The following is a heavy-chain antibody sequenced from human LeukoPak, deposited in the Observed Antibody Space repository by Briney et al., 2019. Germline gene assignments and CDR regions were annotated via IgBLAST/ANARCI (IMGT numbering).Heavy chain of an antibody. V-gene: IGHV3-53*01. CDR3: AKLWENDYGDY. Sequence: PGGSLRLSCAASGFTVSSNYMSWVRQAPGKGLEWVSVISSASYTFYADSVKGRFTISRDTSKNTLYLQMNSLRAEDTAVYYCAKLWENDYGDYWGQGTLVTVSS. D-gene: IGHD3-16*01. CDR1: GFTVSSNY. CDR2: ISSASYT. J-gene: IGHJ4*02.